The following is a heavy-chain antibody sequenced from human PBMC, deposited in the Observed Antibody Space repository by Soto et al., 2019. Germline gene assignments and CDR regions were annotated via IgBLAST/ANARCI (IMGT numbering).Heavy chain of an antibody. Sequence: EVQLLESGGGLVQPGGSLRLSCAASGFTFSSYAMSWVRQAPRKGLEWVSVIRGNGGSTYYADSVKGRFTVSRDNSQNTLHLQMNSLSYVDPSVYFCPQKRCDTFFAAFYSCGQATLVTVSS. J-gene: IGHJ4*02. V-gene: IGHV3-23*01. CDR1: GFTFSSYA. CDR2: IRGNGGST. CDR3: PQKRCDTFFAAFYS. D-gene: IGHD3-3*01.